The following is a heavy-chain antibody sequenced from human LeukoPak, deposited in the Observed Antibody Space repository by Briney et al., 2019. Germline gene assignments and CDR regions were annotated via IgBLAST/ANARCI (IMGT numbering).Heavy chain of an antibody. J-gene: IGHJ3*02. CDR1: GFTFSNAW. CDR3: AKLYRQYQSNDAFDI. Sequence: PGGSLRLSCAASGFTFSNAWMNWVRQAPGKGLEWVSAISGSGGSTYYADSVKGRFTISRDNSKNTLYLQMNSLRAEDTAVYYCAKLYRQYQSNDAFDIWGQGTMVTVSS. V-gene: IGHV3-23*01. D-gene: IGHD2-2*01. CDR2: ISGSGGST.